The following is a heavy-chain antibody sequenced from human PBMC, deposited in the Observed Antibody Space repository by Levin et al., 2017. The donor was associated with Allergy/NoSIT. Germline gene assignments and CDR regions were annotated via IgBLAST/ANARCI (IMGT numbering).Heavy chain of an antibody. CDR2: ISYDGSNK. V-gene: IGHV3-30-3*01. Sequence: GGSLRLSCAASGFTFSSYAMHWVRQAPGKGLEWVAVISYDGSNKYYADSVKGRFTISRDNSKNTLYLQMNSLRAEDTAEYYGARAYLVGPIDYWGQGTLVTVSS. D-gene: IGHD3-16*01. CDR1: GFTFSSYA. J-gene: IGHJ4*02. CDR3: ARAYLVGPIDY.